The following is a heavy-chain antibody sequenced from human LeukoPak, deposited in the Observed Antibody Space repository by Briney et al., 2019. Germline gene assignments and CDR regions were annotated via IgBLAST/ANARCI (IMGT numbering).Heavy chain of an antibody. Sequence: GGSLRLSCAASGFTFSDYYMSWIRHAPGKGLEWLLYISSSRSHTNYADSVKGRFTVSRDNSKNTLYLQMNYLRVEDTAVYYCARDPNGDYLGAFDFWGQGTLVTVSS. CDR2: ISSSRSHT. V-gene: IGHV3-11*05. J-gene: IGHJ3*01. D-gene: IGHD4-17*01. CDR3: ARDPNGDYLGAFDF. CDR1: GFTFSDYY.